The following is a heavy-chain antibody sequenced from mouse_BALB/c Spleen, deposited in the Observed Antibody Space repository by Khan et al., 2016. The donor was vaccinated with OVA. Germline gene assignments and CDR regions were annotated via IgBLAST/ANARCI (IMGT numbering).Heavy chain of an antibody. J-gene: IGHJ1*01. D-gene: IGHD1-1*01. V-gene: IGHV9-1*02. CDR2: INTNTGET. CDR1: GYTFTNYG. Sequence: QIQLVQSGPELKKPGETVKISCKASGYTFTNYGVNWVKQAPEKGLKWMGWINTNTGETTYGDDFKGRFAFSLETSASTAYLQINRLKNEDMAKYCCARSGGVLLYGGYFDVWGAGTTVTVSS. CDR3: ARSGGVLLYGGYFDV.